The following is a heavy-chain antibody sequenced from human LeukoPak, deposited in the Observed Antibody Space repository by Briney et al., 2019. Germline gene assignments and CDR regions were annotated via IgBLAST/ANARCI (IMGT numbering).Heavy chain of an antibody. CDR1: GGSISSYY. D-gene: IGHD3-22*01. CDR2: IYTSGST. J-gene: IGHJ4*02. Sequence: PSETLSLTCTVSGGSISSYYWSWIRQPAGKGLEWIGRIYTSGSTNYNPSLKRRVTMSVDTSKNQFSLKLSAVTAADTAVYYCARAIYDSSGWHLDYWGQGTLVTVSS. CDR3: ARAIYDSSGWHLDY. V-gene: IGHV4-4*07.